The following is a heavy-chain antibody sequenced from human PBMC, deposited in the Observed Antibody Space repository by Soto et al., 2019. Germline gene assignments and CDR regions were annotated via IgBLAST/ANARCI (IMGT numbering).Heavy chain of an antibody. CDR1: GFTFSSYA. CDR3: ARTDNYYDSSGYYRN. J-gene: IGHJ4*02. D-gene: IGHD3-22*01. V-gene: IGHV3-30-3*01. Sequence: GGSLRLSCAASGFTFSSYAMHWVRQAPGKGLEWVAVISYDGSNKYYADSVKGRFTISRDNSKNTLYLQMNSLRAEDTAVYYCARTDNYYDSSGYYRNWGQGTLVTVSS. CDR2: ISYDGSNK.